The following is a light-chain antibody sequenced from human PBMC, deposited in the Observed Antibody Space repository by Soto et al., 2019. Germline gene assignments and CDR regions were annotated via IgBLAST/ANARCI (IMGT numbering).Light chain of an antibody. J-gene: IGKJ4*02. CDR1: QGINNN. CDR3: QPYNRVPLT. V-gene: IGKV1-27*01. CDR2: AAS. Sequence: DIRMTQSPSSLSASVGDRVTITCRAIQGINNNLAWYQQKPGKVCKVLIYAASTLQSGIQSRFGGSRSGTDFTLTISSLQPEDVATYYCQPYNRVPLTFGGGTKVEIK.